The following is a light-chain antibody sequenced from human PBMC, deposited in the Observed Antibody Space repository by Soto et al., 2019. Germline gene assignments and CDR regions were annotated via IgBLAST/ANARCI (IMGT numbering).Light chain of an antibody. Sequence: EIVMTQSPATLSASPGERATLSCRASQSISNKLAWYQHKPGQAPRLLIHGASTRATGIPARFSGSGSGTEFTLTISSLQSEDFAVYYCQQYTTLPRAFGQGTKVEVK. CDR1: QSISNK. V-gene: IGKV3-15*01. J-gene: IGKJ2*01. CDR2: GAS. CDR3: QQYTTLPRA.